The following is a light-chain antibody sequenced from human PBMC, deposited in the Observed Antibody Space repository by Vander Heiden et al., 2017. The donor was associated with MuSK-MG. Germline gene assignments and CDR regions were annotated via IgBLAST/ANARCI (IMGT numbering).Light chain of an antibody. CDR2: DTT. J-gene: IGLJ2*01. V-gene: IGLV7-46*01. Sequence: VVTQVTTITVSSGGTATLTCGSSTRTVTICHYPYWFQQRPGQAPRTLMYDTTNKQSRTTARFSGSLFWGKAALTLSGAQPEDEAYYYCLLSYNGVRVFGGGTKLTVL. CDR1: TRTVTICHY. CDR3: LLSYNGVRV.